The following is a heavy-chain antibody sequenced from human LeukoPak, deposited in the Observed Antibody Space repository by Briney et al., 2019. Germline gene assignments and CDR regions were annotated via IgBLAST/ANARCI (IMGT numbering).Heavy chain of an antibody. CDR3: ARSYGGWFDP. V-gene: IGHV3-7*04. J-gene: IGHJ5*02. Sequence: GGSLRLPCAASGFTFTTYWMSWVRQAPGKGLEWVANIKQDGSEKYYVDSVRGRFTISRDNANNSVYLQMDSLRAEDTAVYYCARSYGGWFDPWGQGTLVTVSS. CDR1: GFTFTTYW. D-gene: IGHD3-10*01. CDR2: IKQDGSEK.